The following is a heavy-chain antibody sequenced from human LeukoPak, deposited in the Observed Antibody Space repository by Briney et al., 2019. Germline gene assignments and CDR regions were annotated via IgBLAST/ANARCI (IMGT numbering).Heavy chain of an antibody. CDR1: GGSISSGDYS. V-gene: IGHV4-30-2*01. Sequence: SQPLSLTCAVSGGSISSGDYSWSWIRQPPGEGLEWIGYIYHSGSTYYDPSLKSRVTISLDRSKDQFSLKLSSVTAADTAVYYCARVLTGGYWYFDLWGRGTLVTVSS. D-gene: IGHD7-27*01. J-gene: IGHJ2*01. CDR2: IYHSGST. CDR3: ARVLTGGYWYFDL.